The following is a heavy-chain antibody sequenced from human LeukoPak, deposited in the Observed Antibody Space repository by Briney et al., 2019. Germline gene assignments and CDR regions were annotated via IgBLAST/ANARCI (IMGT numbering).Heavy chain of an antibody. D-gene: IGHD1-26*01. CDR1: GYTFTGYY. CDR3: ARASGELHLGY. CDR2: INPNSGGT. V-gene: IGHV1-2*02. Sequence: ASVKVSCKASGYTFTGYYMHWVRRAPGQGLEWMGWINPNSGGTNYAQKFQGRVTMTRDTSISTAYMELGRLRSDDTAVYYCARASGELHLGYWGQGTLVTVSS. J-gene: IGHJ4*02.